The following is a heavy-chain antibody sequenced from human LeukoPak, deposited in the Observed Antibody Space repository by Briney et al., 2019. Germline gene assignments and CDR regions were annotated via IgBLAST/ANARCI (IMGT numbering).Heavy chain of an antibody. Sequence: PGGSLRLSCAASGFTFSTYAMSWVRQAPGKGLEWVSVIYSGGTTYYADSVKGRFTISRDNSKNTLYLQMNSLRAEDTAVYYCARGRSSWYNPDAFDIWGQGTMVTVSS. J-gene: IGHJ3*02. D-gene: IGHD6-13*01. CDR3: ARGRSSWYNPDAFDI. CDR1: GFTFSTYA. V-gene: IGHV3-53*01. CDR2: IYSGGTT.